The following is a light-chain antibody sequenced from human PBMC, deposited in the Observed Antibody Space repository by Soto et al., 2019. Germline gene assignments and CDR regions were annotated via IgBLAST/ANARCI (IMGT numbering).Light chain of an antibody. CDR2: FAS. Sequence: IVMTQSPATLSVSPGEKATLSCRASQTVYNNLAWYQQKPGQAPRLLVYFASTRATGIPARFSGSGSGTEFSLTSSSLQSEDFALYYCQQYTAWPLTFGGGTKVETK. CDR1: QTVYNN. CDR3: QQYTAWPLT. V-gene: IGKV3-15*01. J-gene: IGKJ4*01.